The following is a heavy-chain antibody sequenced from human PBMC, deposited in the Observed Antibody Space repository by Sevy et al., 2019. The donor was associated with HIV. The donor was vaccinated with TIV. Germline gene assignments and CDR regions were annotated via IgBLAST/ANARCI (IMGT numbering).Heavy chain of an antibody. Sequence: ASVKVSCKASGYTFTSYGISWVRQAPGQGLEWMGWISAYNGNTNYAQKLQGRVTMTTDTSTRTAYMELRCLRTDDTAMYYCASGYYGSGSYYRVYYYYGMDVWGQGTTVTVSS. V-gene: IGHV1-18*01. CDR2: ISAYNGNT. CDR3: ASGYYGSGSYYRVYYYYGMDV. J-gene: IGHJ6*02. CDR1: GYTFTSYG. D-gene: IGHD3-10*01.